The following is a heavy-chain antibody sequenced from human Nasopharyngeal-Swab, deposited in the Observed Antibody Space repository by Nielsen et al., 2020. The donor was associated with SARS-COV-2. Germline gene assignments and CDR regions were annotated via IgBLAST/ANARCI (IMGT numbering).Heavy chain of an antibody. J-gene: IGHJ4*02. Sequence: VRQAPGKGLEWVSSISWNSVTIGYTDSVKGRFTISRDNAKNSLYMQMNSLRPGDTALYYCAKSWGMGGTYYIDHWGQGTLVTVSS. D-gene: IGHD1-26*01. CDR3: AKSWGMGGTYYIDH. V-gene: IGHV3-9*01. CDR2: ISWNSVTI.